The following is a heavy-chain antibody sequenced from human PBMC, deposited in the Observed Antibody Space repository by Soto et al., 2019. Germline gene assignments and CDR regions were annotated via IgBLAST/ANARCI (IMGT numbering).Heavy chain of an antibody. Sequence: ASVTVSCKASGFTFTSSAMQWVRQARGQRLEWIGWIVVGSGNTNYAQKFQERVTITRDMSTSTAYMELSSLRSEDTAVYYCAAAPLRLRARSIAAAGPGKTPSSYDAFDIWGQGTMVTVSS. CDR2: IVVGSGNT. CDR1: GFTFTSSA. CDR3: AAAPLRLRARSIAAAGPGKTPSSYDAFDI. V-gene: IGHV1-58*02. J-gene: IGHJ3*02. D-gene: IGHD6-13*01.